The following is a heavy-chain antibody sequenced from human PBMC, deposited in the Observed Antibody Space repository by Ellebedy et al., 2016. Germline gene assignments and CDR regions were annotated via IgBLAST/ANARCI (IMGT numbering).Heavy chain of an antibody. V-gene: IGHV3-53*01. CDR3: ANSGYSYAWGH. CDR2: TSPDGST. Sequence: GGSLRLSCAAPGLTVSSAYISWFRQTPGRGPEWVAMTSPDGSTHYPDSVRGRFTMSRDNSKNTLYLQMNSLTAEDTAVYFCANSGYSYAWGHWGQGTLVTVSS. D-gene: IGHD5-18*01. CDR1: GLTVSSAY. J-gene: IGHJ4*02.